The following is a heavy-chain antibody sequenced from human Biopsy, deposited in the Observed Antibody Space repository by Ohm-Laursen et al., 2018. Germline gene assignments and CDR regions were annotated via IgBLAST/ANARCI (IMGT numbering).Heavy chain of an antibody. CDR2: VNHRGST. D-gene: IGHD3-10*02. CDR1: GTSFNDYS. V-gene: IGHV4-34*01. J-gene: IGHJ6*02. Sequence: LQTLSLTCAVFGTSFNDYSWTWIRQPPGKGLEWIGEVNHRGSTKYSPSLKSRVTISGNTSQNQYFLKLTSVTAADTAVYYWAGGLLKTKVTANLFGLANLPKPSGYYYWGLDVWGQGTTVTVSS. CDR3: AGGLLKTKVTANLFGLANLPKPSGYYYWGLDV.